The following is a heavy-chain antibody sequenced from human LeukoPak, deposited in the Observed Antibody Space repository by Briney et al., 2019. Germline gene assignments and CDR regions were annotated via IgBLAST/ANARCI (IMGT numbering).Heavy chain of an antibody. D-gene: IGHD3-16*02. CDR1: GFTVSNNH. CDR2: IYSGGTT. Sequence: GGSLRLSCAASGFTVSNNHMSWVRQAPGKGLEWVSVIYSGGTTHYAGSVKGRFTISRDNSKNTVHLQMNSLSAEDTAVYYCARVLTLSGGAFDLWGQGTMVTASS. CDR3: ARVLTLSGGAFDL. J-gene: IGHJ3*01. V-gene: IGHV3-53*01.